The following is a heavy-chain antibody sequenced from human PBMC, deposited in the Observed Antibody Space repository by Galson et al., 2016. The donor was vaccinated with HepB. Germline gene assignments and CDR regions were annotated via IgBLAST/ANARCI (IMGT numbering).Heavy chain of an antibody. D-gene: IGHD2/OR15-2a*01. CDR3: ATGDVLRGGVDDY. Sequence: SVKVSCKASGYTFTASFMHWVRQAPGQGLEWMGWINPKSGGTKYAQKFQGRVTMTRDTSISTAYMDLSRLTFDDTAVYYCATGDVLRGGVDDYWGQGTLVIVSS. CDR2: INPKSGGT. J-gene: IGHJ4*02. V-gene: IGHV1-2*02. CDR1: GYTFTASF.